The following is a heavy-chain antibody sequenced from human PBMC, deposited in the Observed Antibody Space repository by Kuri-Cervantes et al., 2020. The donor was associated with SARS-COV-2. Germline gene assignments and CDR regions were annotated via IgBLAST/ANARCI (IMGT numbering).Heavy chain of an antibody. J-gene: IGHJ4*02. CDR2: IRSKANSYAT. Sequence: GESLKISCAASGFTFSGSAMHWVRQASGKGLEWVGRIRSKANSYATAYAASVKGRFTISRDDSKNTAYLQMNSLKTEDTAVYYCARDWETYSGSYISGYWGQGTLVTVSS. CDR3: ARDWETYSGSYISGY. V-gene: IGHV3-73*01. D-gene: IGHD1-26*01. CDR1: GFTFSGSA.